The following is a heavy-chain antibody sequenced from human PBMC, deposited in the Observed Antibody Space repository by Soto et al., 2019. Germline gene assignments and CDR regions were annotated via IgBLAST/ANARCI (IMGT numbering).Heavy chain of an antibody. Sequence: QVQLQESGPGLVKSSETLSLTCTVSGGSVSSGGYSWTWIRQPPGKGLEWIWNIHHSGTTNYNPSVASLMTISVATSRILVSLKLNSVTAAVTAVYYCSRVLLWFGELSYVRGYFYSGMDVWGPGTTVTVSS. J-gene: IGHJ6*02. CDR1: GGSVSSGGYS. CDR3: SRVLLWFGELSYVRGYFYSGMDV. V-gene: IGHV4-61*08. D-gene: IGHD3-10*01. CDR2: IHHSGTT.